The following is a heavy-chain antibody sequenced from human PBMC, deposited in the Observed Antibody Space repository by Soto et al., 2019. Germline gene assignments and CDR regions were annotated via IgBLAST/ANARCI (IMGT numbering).Heavy chain of an antibody. V-gene: IGHV4-34*01. CDR3: ARSLLYDYYPDDAFDI. J-gene: IGHJ3*02. CDR1: GGSFSGYY. D-gene: IGHD5-12*01. CDR2: INHSGST. Sequence: PSETLSLTCAVYGGSFSGYYWSWIRQPPGKGLEWIGEINHSGSTNYNPSLKSRVTISVDTSKNQFSLKLSSVTAADTAVYYCARSLLYDYYPDDAFDIWGQGTMLTV.